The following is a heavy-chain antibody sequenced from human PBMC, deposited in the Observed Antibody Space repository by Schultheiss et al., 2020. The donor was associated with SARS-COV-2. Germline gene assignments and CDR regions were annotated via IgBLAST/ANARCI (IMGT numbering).Heavy chain of an antibody. CDR2: INPNSGGT. D-gene: IGHD6-6*01. J-gene: IGHJ6*02. CDR1: GGTFSSYA. V-gene: IGHV1-2*04. CDR3: ARGGAARRDYYYGMDV. Sequence: ASVKVSCKASGGTFSSYAISWVRQAPGQGLEWMGWINPNSGGTNYAQKFQGWVTMTRDTSISTAYMELSRLRSEDTAVYYCARGGAARRDYYYGMDVWGQGTTVTVSS.